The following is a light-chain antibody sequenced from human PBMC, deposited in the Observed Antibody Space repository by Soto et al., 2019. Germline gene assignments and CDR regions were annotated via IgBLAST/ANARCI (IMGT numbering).Light chain of an antibody. V-gene: IGKV3-11*01. CDR1: QSVSSY. Sequence: EIVLTQSPATLSLSPGERVTLSCRASQSVSSYLAWYQQKPGQAPRLLIYDASNRATGIPARFSGSGSGTDFTLTISSLEPEDFAFYYCQQRSNWPTFGGGTKVEIK. CDR3: QQRSNWPT. CDR2: DAS. J-gene: IGKJ4*01.